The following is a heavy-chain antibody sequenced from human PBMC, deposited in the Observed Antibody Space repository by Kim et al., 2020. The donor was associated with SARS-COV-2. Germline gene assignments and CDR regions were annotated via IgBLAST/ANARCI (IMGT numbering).Heavy chain of an antibody. Sequence: GGSLRLSCAASGFTFSDYYMSWIRQSPGKGLEWIAYIGSSGNNIFYADSVKGRFTMSRDNVKNSLYLQMNSLTVEDTAVYYCARDDKPHHWCDPWGQGTQVTVST. CDR2: IGSSGNNI. D-gene: IGHD3-22*01. J-gene: IGHJ5*02. CDR3: ARDDKPHHWCDP. CDR1: GFTFSDYY. V-gene: IGHV3-11*01.